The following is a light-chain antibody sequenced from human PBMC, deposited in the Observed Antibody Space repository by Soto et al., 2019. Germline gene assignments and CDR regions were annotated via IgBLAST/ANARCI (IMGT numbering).Light chain of an antibody. J-gene: IGKJ5*01. CDR3: QQLNSHPLT. Sequence: DIQMTQSPSSLSASIGDGVTITCRASESISGWLAWYQQQPGKAPKLLIYDASTLQSGVPSRFSGSGSGTEFTLTISSLQPEDFATYYCQQLNSHPLTFGQGTRLEIK. V-gene: IGKV1-9*01. CDR1: ESISGW. CDR2: DAS.